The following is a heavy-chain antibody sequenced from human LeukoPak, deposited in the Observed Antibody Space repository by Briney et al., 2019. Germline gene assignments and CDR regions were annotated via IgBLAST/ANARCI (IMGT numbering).Heavy chain of an antibody. Sequence: ASVKVSCKASGYTFTDYYMHWVRQAPGQGLEWMGWINPNGGGTYYAQQFQGRVTMTRDTSISTAYMELSRLTSDDTAVYYCARESIYYYGSGSYSKTFDYWGQGTLVTVSS. CDR1: GYTFTDYY. J-gene: IGHJ4*02. V-gene: IGHV1-2*02. CDR2: INPNGGGT. D-gene: IGHD3-10*01. CDR3: ARESIYYYGSGSYSKTFDY.